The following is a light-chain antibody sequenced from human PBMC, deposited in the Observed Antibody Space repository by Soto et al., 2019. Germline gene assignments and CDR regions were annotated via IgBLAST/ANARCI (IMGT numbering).Light chain of an antibody. CDR1: QSIDTW. CDR3: QQYNSHSPWT. J-gene: IGKJ1*01. V-gene: IGKV1-5*01. Sequence: IKMTQSPSTLSASLGDRVTITCRASQSIDTWLAWYQQKPGKAPNLLIYDASTLESGVPSRFSGVGSGTEFTLTISSLQTDDFSTYYCQQYNSHSPWTFGQGTKVDIK. CDR2: DAS.